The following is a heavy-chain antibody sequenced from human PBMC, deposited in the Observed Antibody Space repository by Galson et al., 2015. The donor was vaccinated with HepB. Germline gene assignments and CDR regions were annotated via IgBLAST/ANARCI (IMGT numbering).Heavy chain of an antibody. J-gene: IGHJ6*02. Sequence: SLRLSCAASGFTFSSYWMHWVRQAPGKGLVWVSRISSDGSSTSYADSVKGRFTISRDNAKNTLYLQMNSLRAEDTAVYYCARGYYYGSGSQSKDYYYGMDVWGQGTTVTVSS. CDR2: ISSDGSST. CDR1: GFTFSSYW. V-gene: IGHV3-74*01. CDR3: ARGYYYGSGSQSKDYYYGMDV. D-gene: IGHD3-10*01.